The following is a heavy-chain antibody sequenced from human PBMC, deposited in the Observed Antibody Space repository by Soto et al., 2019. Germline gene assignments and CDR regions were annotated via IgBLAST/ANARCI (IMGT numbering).Heavy chain of an antibody. V-gene: IGHV3-30*03. CDR3: AREEHIVVVTAIPAEYFQY. Sequence: QVQLVESGGGVVQPGRSLRLSCAASGFTFSTYGMHWVRQAPGKGLEWVAAISSDGNNKHYADFVKGRFTISRESSKNTLYLQMNSLSPEDTAVYYCAREEHIVVVTAIPAEYFQYWGQCTMVTVYS. CDR2: ISSDGNNK. D-gene: IGHD2-21*02. J-gene: IGHJ1*01. CDR1: GFTFSTYG.